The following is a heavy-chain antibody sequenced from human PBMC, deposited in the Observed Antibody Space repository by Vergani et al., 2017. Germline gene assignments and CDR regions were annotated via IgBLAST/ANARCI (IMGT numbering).Heavy chain of an antibody. CDR1: GGSFTSYH. J-gene: IGHJ6*02. Sequence: QVQLQQWGGGLLTPSETLSLTCVVNGGSFTSYHWTWIRQSPGEGLEWVGDIDHTGRPDYNPSLKSRLTMSVDKSRNQFSLTLNSVTATDTAIYFCARVNTETNGHLYYYYDMDVWGQGTAVTVS. CDR2: IDHTGRP. D-gene: IGHD4-11*01. V-gene: IGHV4-34*01. CDR3: ARVNTETNGHLYYYYDMDV.